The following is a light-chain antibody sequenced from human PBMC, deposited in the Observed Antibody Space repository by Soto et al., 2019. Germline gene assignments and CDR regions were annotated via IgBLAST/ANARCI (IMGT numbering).Light chain of an antibody. CDR1: QAVNTR. CDR2: LAS. Sequence: EIVLTQSPATLSSFPGHSVTLSCRASQAVNTRLAWYQHRPGQAPRLLIYLASNRAAGVPARFSGSGSGTDFTLTISDVEPEDFAVYYCHQRQSWPRTFGQGTTVDI. CDR3: HQRQSWPRT. J-gene: IGKJ1*01. V-gene: IGKV3-11*01.